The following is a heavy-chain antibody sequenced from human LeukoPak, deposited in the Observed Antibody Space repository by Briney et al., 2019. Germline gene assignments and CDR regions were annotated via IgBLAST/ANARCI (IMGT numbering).Heavy chain of an antibody. CDR3: AKDLLWTGSVDSNYYIDA. D-gene: IGHD3/OR15-3a*01. CDR1: GIRFDYNA. CDR2: ISGSGSGT. Sequence: GGSLSLSCAVCGIRFDYNALSWVRQATGKGPEWLAGISGSGSGTDYADSVRGRFTISRDNSGNTLFLQMNSLRAEDTAVYYCAKDLLWTGSVDSNYYIDAWGKGTTVTVSS. V-gene: IGHV3-23*01. J-gene: IGHJ6*03.